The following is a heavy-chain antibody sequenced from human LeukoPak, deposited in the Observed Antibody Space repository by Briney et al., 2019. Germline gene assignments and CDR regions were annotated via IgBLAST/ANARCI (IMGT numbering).Heavy chain of an antibody. CDR2: ISSSSSNV. CDR1: GFMFSAYA. J-gene: IGHJ4*02. Sequence: GGSLRLSCAASGFMFSAYAMNWVRQAPGKGLEWISYISSSSSNVYYADSVKGRFTISRDNARNSLYLQINSLRVDDTAVYFCARENGYGLDYWGQGSLVTVSS. CDR3: ARENGYGLDY. V-gene: IGHV3-48*04. D-gene: IGHD5-18*01.